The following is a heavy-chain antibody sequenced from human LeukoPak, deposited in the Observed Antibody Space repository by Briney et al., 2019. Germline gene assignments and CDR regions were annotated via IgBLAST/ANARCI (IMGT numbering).Heavy chain of an antibody. Sequence: SETLSLTCTVSGGSISSYYWGWIRQPPGKGLEWIGSIYYSGSTYYNPSPKSRVTISVDTSKNQFSLKLSSVTAADTAVYYCARSSGYSSSGGLNWFDTWGQGTLVTVSS. V-gene: IGHV4-39*01. D-gene: IGHD6-13*01. CDR3: ARSSGYSSSGGLNWFDT. J-gene: IGHJ5*02. CDR2: IYYSGST. CDR1: GGSISSYY.